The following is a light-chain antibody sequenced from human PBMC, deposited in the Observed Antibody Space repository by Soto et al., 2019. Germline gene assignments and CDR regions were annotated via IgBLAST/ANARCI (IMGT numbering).Light chain of an antibody. Sequence: QLVLTQSSSASASLGSSVSLTCTLSSGHSSYIIAWHQQQPGKGPRYLMKLEGSGSYNKGSGVPDRFSGSSSGADRYLTISNLQFEDEADYYCETWDSNTYVFGTGTKLTVL. J-gene: IGLJ1*01. CDR1: SGHSSYI. V-gene: IGLV4-60*02. CDR2: LEGSGSY. CDR3: ETWDSNTYV.